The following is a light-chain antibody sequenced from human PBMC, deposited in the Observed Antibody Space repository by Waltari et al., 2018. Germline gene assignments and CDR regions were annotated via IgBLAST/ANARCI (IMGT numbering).Light chain of an antibody. Sequence: DIVMTQSPDSLAVSLGERATINCKSSQSVLYSSNNKNYLAWYQQKPGQPPKLLISWASTRESGVPDLFSGSGSGTDFTLTISSLQAADVAVYYCQQYYSTPLTFGGGTKVEIK. CDR3: QQYYSTPLT. J-gene: IGKJ4*01. CDR2: WAS. CDR1: QSVLYSSNNKNY. V-gene: IGKV4-1*01.